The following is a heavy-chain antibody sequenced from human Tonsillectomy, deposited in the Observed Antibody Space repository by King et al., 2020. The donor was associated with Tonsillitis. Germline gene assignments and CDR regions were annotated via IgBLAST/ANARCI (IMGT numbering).Heavy chain of an antibody. V-gene: IGHV5-51*01. D-gene: IGHD3-22*01. CDR2: IYPGDSDT. CDR3: AGPQSSGIDPGYYGMDV. CDR1: GYSFTSYW. J-gene: IGHJ6*02. Sequence: VQLVESGAEVKKPGESLKISCKGSGYSFTSYWIGWVRQMPGKGLEWMGIIYPGDSDTRYSPSFQDQVTISADKSISTAYLQWSSLKASDTAMYYCAGPQSSGIDPGYYGMDVWGQGTTVTVSS.